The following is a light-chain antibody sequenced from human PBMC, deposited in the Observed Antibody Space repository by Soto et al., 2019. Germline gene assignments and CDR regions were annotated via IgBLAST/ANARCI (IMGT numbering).Light chain of an antibody. J-gene: IGKJ3*01. CDR1: PDISVY. CDR3: QLLPGYPRFA. V-gene: IGKV1-9*01. Sequence: DIQLTQSPSFLSASVRDRVTITCRASPDISVYLAWYQQRPGKAPKLLIYGASTLRRGVPSRFRASGPGAEFTLTGSSLQCEDFETYYCQLLPGYPRFAVGRGTRVDIK. CDR2: GAS.